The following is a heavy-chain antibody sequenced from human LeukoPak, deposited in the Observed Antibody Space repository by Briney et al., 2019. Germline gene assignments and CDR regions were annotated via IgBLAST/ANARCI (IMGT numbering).Heavy chain of an antibody. CDR2: IYWNDDK. Sequence: ESGPTLVKPTQTLTLTCTFSGFSLSTSGVGVGWIRQPPGKALEWLALIYWNDDKRYSPSLKSRLTITKDTSKNQVVLTMTNMDPVDTATYYCAHIGIQPWLRGPSDFDYWGQGTLVTVSS. D-gene: IGHD5-18*01. J-gene: IGHJ4*02. CDR1: GFSLSTSGVG. V-gene: IGHV2-5*01. CDR3: AHIGIQPWLRGPSDFDY.